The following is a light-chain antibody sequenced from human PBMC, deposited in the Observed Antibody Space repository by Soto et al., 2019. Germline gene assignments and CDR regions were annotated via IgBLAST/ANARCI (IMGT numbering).Light chain of an antibody. J-gene: IGLJ1*01. CDR2: AVT. V-gene: IGLV2-14*03. Sequence: QSALTQPASVSGSPGQSVSIPCTGTSSDIGAFNFVSWYQQHPGKAPKVLIYAVTNRPSGVADRFSGSKSGNTASLIISGLRPEDEADYYCSSFTSASTRIFGTGTKLTVL. CDR1: SSDIGAFNF. CDR3: SSFTSASTRI.